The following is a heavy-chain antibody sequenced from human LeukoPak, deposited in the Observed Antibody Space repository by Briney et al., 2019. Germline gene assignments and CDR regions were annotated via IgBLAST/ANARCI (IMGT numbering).Heavy chain of an antibody. J-gene: IGHJ4*02. D-gene: IGHD6-19*01. V-gene: IGHV4-34*01. CDR2: INHSGST. Sequence: SETLSLTCAVYGGSFSGYYWSWIRQPPGKELEWIGEINHSGSTKYNPPLKSRVTISVDTSKNQFSLKLSSVTAADTAVYYCARGLAVAGTILDYWGQGTLVTVSS. CDR3: ARGLAVAGTILDY. CDR1: GGSFSGYY.